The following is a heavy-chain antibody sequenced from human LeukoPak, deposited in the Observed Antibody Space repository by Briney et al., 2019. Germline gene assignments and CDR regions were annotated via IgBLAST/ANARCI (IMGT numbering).Heavy chain of an antibody. CDR3: ARGSRFHYYDSSGTFDY. CDR2: ISYDGSNK. CDR1: GFTFSSYA. Sequence: PGGSLRLSCAASGFTFSSYAMHWVRQAPGKGLEWVAVISYDGSNKYYADSVKGRFTISRDNSKNTLYLQMNSLRAEDTAVYYCARGSRFHYYDSSGTFDYWGQGTLVTVSS. J-gene: IGHJ4*02. D-gene: IGHD3-22*01. V-gene: IGHV3-30*04.